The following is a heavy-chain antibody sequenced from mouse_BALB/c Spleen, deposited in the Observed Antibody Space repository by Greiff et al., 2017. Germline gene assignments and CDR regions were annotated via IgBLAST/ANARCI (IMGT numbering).Heavy chain of an antibody. Sequence: EVQRVESGGGLVKPGGSLKLSCAASGFTFSDYYMYWVRQTPEKRLEWVATISDGGSYTYYPDSVKGRFTISRDNAKNNLYLQMSSLKSEDTAMYYCAREGGSSYYWYFDVWGAGTTVTVSS. CDR3: AREGGSSYYWYFDV. CDR1: GFTFSDYY. J-gene: IGHJ1*01. D-gene: IGHD1-1*01. V-gene: IGHV5-4*02. CDR2: ISDGGSYT.